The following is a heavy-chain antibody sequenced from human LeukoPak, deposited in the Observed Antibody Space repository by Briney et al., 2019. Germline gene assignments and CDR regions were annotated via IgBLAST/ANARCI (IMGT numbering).Heavy chain of an antibody. J-gene: IGHJ4*02. CDR1: GNSISSGYY. V-gene: IGHV4-38-2*02. D-gene: IGHD5-18*01. CDR2: IYHSGST. CDR3: ARDRIQLWSGGLFDY. Sequence: SETLSLTCTVSGNSISSGYYWGWIRQPPGKGLEWIGTIYHSGSTYYNPSLKSRVTISVDTSKNQFSLKLNSVAAADTAVYYCARDRIQLWSGGLFDYWGQGTLVTVSS.